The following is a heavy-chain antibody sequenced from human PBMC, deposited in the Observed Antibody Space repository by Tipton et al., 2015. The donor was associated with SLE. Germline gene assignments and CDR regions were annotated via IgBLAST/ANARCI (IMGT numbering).Heavy chain of an antibody. Sequence: TLSLTCAVYGGSFSGYYWSWIRQPPGKGLEWIGEINHSGSTNYNPSLKSRVTISVDTSKNQFSLKLSSVTAADTAVYYCARGLGGGYYFDYWGQGTLVTVSS. CDR1: GGSFSGYY. CDR3: ARGLGGGYYFDY. V-gene: IGHV4-34*01. J-gene: IGHJ4*02. CDR2: INHSGST. D-gene: IGHD3-16*01.